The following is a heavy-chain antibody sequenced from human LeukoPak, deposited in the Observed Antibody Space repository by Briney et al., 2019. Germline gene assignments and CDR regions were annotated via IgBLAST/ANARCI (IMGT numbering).Heavy chain of an antibody. Sequence: GGSLRLSCAASGFIFSNYAMSWVRQAPGKGLEWVSAIDSTGAYTWYADSVKGRFTISKDNSKTILYLQMNSLRAEDAAVYFCAKGSAAGRPYYFDYWGQGTLVTVSS. CDR2: IDSTGAYT. CDR1: GFIFSNYA. CDR3: AKGSAAGRPYYFDY. D-gene: IGHD6-25*01. V-gene: IGHV3-23*01. J-gene: IGHJ4*02.